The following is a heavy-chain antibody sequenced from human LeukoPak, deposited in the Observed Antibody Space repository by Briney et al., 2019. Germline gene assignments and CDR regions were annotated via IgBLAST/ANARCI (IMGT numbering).Heavy chain of an antibody. D-gene: IGHD5-12*01. J-gene: IGHJ4*02. CDR3: ARGGGGYVGFDY. CDR1: GFTFSSYW. Sequence: WSLRLSCAASGFTFSSYWMSWVRQAPGKGLGWVANIKQDGSEKYYVDSVKGRFTISRDNAKNSLYLQMNSLRAEDTAVYHCARGGGGYVGFDYWGQGTLVTVSS. V-gene: IGHV3-7*03. CDR2: IKQDGSEK.